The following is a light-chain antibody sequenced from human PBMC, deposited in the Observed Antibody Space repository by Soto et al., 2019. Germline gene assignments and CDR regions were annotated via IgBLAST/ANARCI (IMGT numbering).Light chain of an antibody. V-gene: IGKV3D-15*01. J-gene: IGKJ5*01. CDR3: QHYNNWPPIT. CDR2: GAS. Sequence: IVLTQSTSTLSVSPGESFARSCMASQSIRGSLAWYQQKSGQPPRLLIYGASTRATGIPARFSGSGSGTEFTLTISSLRSEDFAVYYCQHYNNWPPITFGQGTLLEIK. CDR1: QSIRGS.